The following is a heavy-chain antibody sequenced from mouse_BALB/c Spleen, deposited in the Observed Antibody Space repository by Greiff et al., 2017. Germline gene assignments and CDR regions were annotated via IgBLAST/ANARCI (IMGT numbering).Heavy chain of an antibody. J-gene: IGHJ4*01. CDR2: INPSNGGT. V-gene: IGHV1S81*02. CDR3: TRGGDRGYAMDY. Sequence: QVQLKQSGAELVKPGASVKLSCKASGYTFTSYYMYWVKQRPGQGLEWIGEINPSNGGTNFNEKFKSKATLTVDKSSSTAYMQLSSLTSEDSAVYYCTRGGDRGYAMDYWGQGTSVTVSS. D-gene: IGHD2-14*01. CDR1: GYTFTSYY.